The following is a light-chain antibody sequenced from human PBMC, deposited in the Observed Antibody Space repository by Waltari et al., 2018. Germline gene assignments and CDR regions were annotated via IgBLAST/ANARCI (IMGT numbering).Light chain of an antibody. CDR3: QQLNSYRYT. J-gene: IGKJ2*01. CDR1: QTISIY. CDR2: AAS. Sequence: IQLTQSSSFLSASVGDRVTITCRASQTISIYLAWYQQKPGKAPKLLIYAASTLQRGVPSRFSGSASGTEFSLTISSLQPEDSATYYCQQLNSYRYTFGQGTKLEIK. V-gene: IGKV1-9*01.